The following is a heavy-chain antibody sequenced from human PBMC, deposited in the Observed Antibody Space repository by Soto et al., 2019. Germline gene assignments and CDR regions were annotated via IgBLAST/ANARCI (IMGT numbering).Heavy chain of an antibody. J-gene: IGHJ4*02. V-gene: IGHV3-21*01. CDR1: GFTFSSYS. CDR2: ISSSSSYI. D-gene: IGHD6-13*01. Sequence: PGGSLRLSCAASGFTFSSYSMNWVRQAPGKGLEWVSSISSSSSYIYYADSVKGRFTISRDNAKNSLYLQMNSLRAEDTAVYYCARWYSSSWSPVYFDYWGQGTLVTVSS. CDR3: ARWYSSSWSPVYFDY.